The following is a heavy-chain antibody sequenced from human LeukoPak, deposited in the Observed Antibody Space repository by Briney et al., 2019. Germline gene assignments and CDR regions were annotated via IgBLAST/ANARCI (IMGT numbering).Heavy chain of an antibody. CDR3: ACSGSYLAYFDY. CDR1: VYTFTSYD. D-gene: IGHD1-26*01. V-gene: IGHV1-8*03. Sequence: ASVKVSCKASVYTFTSYDINWVRAATGQGLEWVGLMNPNSGNTGYAQKFQGRVTITRNTSISTAYMELSSLRSEDTAVYYCACSGSYLAYFDYGGQGTLATVSS. J-gene: IGHJ4*02. CDR2: MNPNSGNT.